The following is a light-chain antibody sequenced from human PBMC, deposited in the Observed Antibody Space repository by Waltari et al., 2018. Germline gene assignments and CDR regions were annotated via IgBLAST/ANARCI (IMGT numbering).Light chain of an antibody. J-gene: IGLJ2*01. CDR2: ANN. Sequence: QSVLTQPPSVSGAPGQRVTISCPGRRSNIGPGTHAHWYQQLPGTAPKVLIYANNKRPSGVPDRFSGSKSGTSASLAITGLQAEDEADYYCQSYDSSLRGLVFGGGTKVTVL. V-gene: IGLV1-40*01. CDR1: RSNIGPGTH. CDR3: QSYDSSLRGLV.